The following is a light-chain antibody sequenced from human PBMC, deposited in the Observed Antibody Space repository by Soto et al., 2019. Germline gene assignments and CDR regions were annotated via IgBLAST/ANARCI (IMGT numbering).Light chain of an antibody. V-gene: IGLV1-44*01. J-gene: IGLJ1*01. Sequence: QSALTQPPSASGTPGQTVTISCSGSSSNIGTSSVHWYKHLPGTAPKPLIYTNDQRPSGVPDRFSGSKSGTSASLAISGLQSEDEAHYYCAVWDDSLNGHVFGAGTKVTVL. CDR3: AVWDDSLNGHV. CDR2: TND. CDR1: SSNIGTSS.